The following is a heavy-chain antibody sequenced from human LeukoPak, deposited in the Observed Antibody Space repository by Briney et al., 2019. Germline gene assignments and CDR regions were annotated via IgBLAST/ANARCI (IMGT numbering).Heavy chain of an antibody. Sequence: GGSLRLSCAASGFTFSSYAMSWVRRAPGKGLEWVSAISGSGGSTYYADSVKGRFTISRDNSKNTLYLQMNSLRAEDTAVYYCANTPLDIVVVPAPTDYMDVWGKGTTVTVSS. CDR1: GFTFSSYA. D-gene: IGHD2-2*03. V-gene: IGHV3-23*01. CDR3: ANTPLDIVVVPAPTDYMDV. CDR2: ISGSGGST. J-gene: IGHJ6*03.